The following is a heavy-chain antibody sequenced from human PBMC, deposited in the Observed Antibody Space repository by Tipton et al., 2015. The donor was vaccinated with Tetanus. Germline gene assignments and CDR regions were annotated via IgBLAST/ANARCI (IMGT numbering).Heavy chain of an antibody. D-gene: IGHD5-18*01. Sequence: TLSLTCTVSGGSISSYYWSWIRQPAGRGLEWIGRIYTSGSTNYNPSLKSRVTMSVDTSKTQFSLKLSSVTAADTAVYYCARDFARRDFRGIQPGNWFDPWGQGTLVTVSS. CDR3: ARDFARRDFRGIQPGNWFDP. CDR1: GGSISSYY. CDR2: IYTSGST. J-gene: IGHJ5*02. V-gene: IGHV4-4*07.